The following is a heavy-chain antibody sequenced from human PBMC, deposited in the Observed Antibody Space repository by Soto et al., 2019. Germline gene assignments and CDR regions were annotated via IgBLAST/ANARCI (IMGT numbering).Heavy chain of an antibody. CDR3: AKGKGIAAVVRDFSTNSSSWWFDY. CDR1: GFTFSSYA. Sequence: GGSLRLSCAASGFTFSSYAMSWVRQAPGKGLEWVSAISGSGGSTYYADSVKGRFTISRDNSKNTLYLQMNSLRAEDTAVYYCAKGKGIAAVVRDFSTNSSSWWFDYWGQGTLVTVSS. V-gene: IGHV3-23*01. D-gene: IGHD6-13*01. J-gene: IGHJ4*02. CDR2: ISGSGGST.